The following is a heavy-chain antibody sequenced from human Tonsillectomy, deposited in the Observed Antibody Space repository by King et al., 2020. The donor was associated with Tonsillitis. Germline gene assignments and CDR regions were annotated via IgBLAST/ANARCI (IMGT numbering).Heavy chain of an antibody. Sequence: VQLVESGGGVVQPGRSLRLSCAASGFTFSTYPMHWVRQAPGKGLEWVAVISYDGSNKNYADSVKGRFSISRDNSKNTLYLQMNSLRAEDTAVYYCARARQVGYSGSFWGDYHHYGMDVWGQGTTVTVSS. V-gene: IGHV3-30*04. CDR1: GFTFSTYP. CDR2: ISYDGSNK. CDR3: ARARQVGYSGSFWGDYHHYGMDV. D-gene: IGHD1-26*01. J-gene: IGHJ6*02.